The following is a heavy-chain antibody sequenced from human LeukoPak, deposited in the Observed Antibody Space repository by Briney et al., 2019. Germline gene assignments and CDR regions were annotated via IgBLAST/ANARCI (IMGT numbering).Heavy chain of an antibody. V-gene: IGHV1-2*02. CDR3: VRTSDYGAPYCFDY. Sequence: ASVKVSCKASGYTFTGHYMHWVRQAPGQGLDWMGWINPKGGATKYAQRFQDRVTMTRDTSIDTVYMELSNLGSDDTALYYCVRTSDYGAPYCFDYWGQGTLVTVSS. D-gene: IGHD4-17*01. J-gene: IGHJ4*02. CDR1: GYTFTGHY. CDR2: INPKGGAT.